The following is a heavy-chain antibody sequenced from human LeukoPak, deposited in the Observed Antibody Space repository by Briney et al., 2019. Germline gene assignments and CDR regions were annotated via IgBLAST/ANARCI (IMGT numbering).Heavy chain of an antibody. J-gene: IGHJ4*02. D-gene: IGHD2-21*02. CDR1: GGTFSSYA. Sequence: SVKVSCKASGGTFSSYAISWVRQAPGQGLEWMGGIIPIFGTANYAQKFQGRVTITADESTSTAYMELSSLRSEDTAVYYCARAPYCGGDCYWNIDYWGQGTLVTVSS. CDR2: IIPIFGTA. V-gene: IGHV1-69*13. CDR3: ARAPYCGGDCYWNIDY.